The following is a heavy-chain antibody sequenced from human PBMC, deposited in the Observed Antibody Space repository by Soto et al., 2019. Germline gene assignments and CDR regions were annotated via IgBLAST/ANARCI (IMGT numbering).Heavy chain of an antibody. CDR1: GGSITKYG. V-gene: IGHV1-69*12. CDR2: IIPIVGSE. D-gene: IGHD6-13*01. CDR3: AIRGIAAAGTEDRWFDT. J-gene: IGHJ5*02. Sequence: QVHLVQSGAEVKEPGSSVKVSCKASGGSITKYGISWVRQAPGKGLEWMGGIIPIVGSESYAQKLRGRVTMTADESTNTAYVELRGLRSEDTAVYYCAIRGIAAAGTEDRWFDTWGQGTLVTVSS.